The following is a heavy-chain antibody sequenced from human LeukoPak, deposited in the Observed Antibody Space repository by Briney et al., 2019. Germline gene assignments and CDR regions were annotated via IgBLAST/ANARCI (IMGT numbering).Heavy chain of an antibody. J-gene: IGHJ4*02. CDR1: GDTFSNFA. V-gene: IGHV1-69*04. CDR3: ARVNIAARQSVSDGYDY. D-gene: IGHD6-6*01. CDR2: IIATLDMS. Sequence: GASVKVSCKASGDTFSNFAISWVRQAPGQGLEWVGRIIATLDMSNYAQKFQGRVTITADKSTNTAYMELSILRSEDTAVYYCARVNIAARQSVSDGYDYWGQGTLVTVSS.